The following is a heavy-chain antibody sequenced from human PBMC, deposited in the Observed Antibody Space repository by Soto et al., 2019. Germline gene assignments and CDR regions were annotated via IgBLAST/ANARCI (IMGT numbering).Heavy chain of an antibody. Sequence: GGSLRLSCAASGFTVSSYGIHWVRQPPGKGLEWVAVISYDGSHKFYADSVKGRFTLSRDVSKGTLYLQMNSLRAEDTAVYYCATEMFPQTVLDRSSPWGDYWGPGTLVTVSS. CDR3: ATEMFPQTVLDRSSPWGDY. J-gene: IGHJ4*02. D-gene: IGHD4-17*01. CDR2: ISYDGSHK. V-gene: IGHV3-30*03. CDR1: GFTVSSYG.